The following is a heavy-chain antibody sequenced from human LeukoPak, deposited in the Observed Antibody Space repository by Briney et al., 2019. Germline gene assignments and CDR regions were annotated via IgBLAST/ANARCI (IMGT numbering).Heavy chain of an antibody. J-gene: IGHJ3*02. CDR1: GGSISSSSYY. CDR2: IYYSGST. D-gene: IGHD2-15*01. V-gene: IGHV4-39*07. Sequence: SETLSLTCTVSGGSISSSSYYWGWIRQPPGKGLEWIGSIYYSGSTYYNPSLKSRVTISVDTSKNQFSLKLSSVTAADTAVYYCARVWGYCSGGSCYRDAFDIWGQGTMVTVSS. CDR3: ARVWGYCSGGSCYRDAFDI.